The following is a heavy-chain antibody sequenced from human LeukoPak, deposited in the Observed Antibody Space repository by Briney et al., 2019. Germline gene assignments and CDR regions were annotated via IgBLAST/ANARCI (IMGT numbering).Heavy chain of an antibody. D-gene: IGHD3-10*02. Sequence: PSETLSLTCAVYGGSFSGYYWSWIPQPPGKGLEWIGEINHSGSTNYNPSLKSRVTISVDTSKNQFSLKLSSVTAADTAVYYCARGAMLRLYYYYYYYMDVWGKGTTVTVSS. J-gene: IGHJ6*03. CDR2: INHSGST. CDR1: GGSFSGYY. CDR3: ARGAMLRLYYYYYYYMDV. V-gene: IGHV4-34*01.